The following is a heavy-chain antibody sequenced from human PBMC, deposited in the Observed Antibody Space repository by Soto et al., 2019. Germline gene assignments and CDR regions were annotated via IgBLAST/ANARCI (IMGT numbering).Heavy chain of an antibody. CDR2: ISANNGNT. J-gene: IGHJ6*02. CDR1: GYTFTSYG. CDR3: ATLGSITFFGVVTRPDYGMDV. Sequence: ASVKVSCKASGYTFTSYGISWVRQAPGQGLERMGRISANNGNTSYAQKFQGRVTMTRDTSTSTVYMELRSLRTENTAVYYCATLGSITFFGVVTRPDYGMDVWGQGTTVTVSS. D-gene: IGHD3-3*01. V-gene: IGHV1-18*01.